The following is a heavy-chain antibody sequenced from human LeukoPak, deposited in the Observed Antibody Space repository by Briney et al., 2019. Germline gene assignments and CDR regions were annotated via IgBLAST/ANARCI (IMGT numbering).Heavy chain of an antibody. Sequence: SETLSLTCTVSGGSISNYYWHWIRQPPGKGLEWIGYIYYSGGTNYNPSLKSRVTISVDTSKNQFSLKLRSVTAADTAVYYCAREKFGYYGSGIDYWGQGTLVTVSS. J-gene: IGHJ4*02. V-gene: IGHV4-59*01. CDR1: GGSISNYY. D-gene: IGHD3-10*01. CDR3: AREKFGYYGSGIDY. CDR2: IYYSGGT.